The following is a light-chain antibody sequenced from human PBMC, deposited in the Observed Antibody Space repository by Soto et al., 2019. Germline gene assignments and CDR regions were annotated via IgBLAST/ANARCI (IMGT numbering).Light chain of an antibody. J-gene: IGLJ1*01. CDR2: EVS. CDR3: SSYAGSNIFV. V-gene: IGLV2-8*01. Sequence: QSVLTQPPSASGSPGQSVTISCTGTSSDVGGYNFVAWYQQHPGKAPKLMISEVSKRPSGVPDRFSGSKSGNTASLTVSGLQAEDEAVYYCSSYAGSNIFVFGTGTKVTVL. CDR1: SSDVGGYNF.